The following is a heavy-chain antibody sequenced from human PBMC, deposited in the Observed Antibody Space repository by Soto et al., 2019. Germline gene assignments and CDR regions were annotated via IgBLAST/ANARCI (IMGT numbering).Heavy chain of an antibody. CDR2: ISGSGGST. CDR3: AKDTSEYGSGSYDSPYFDY. CDR1: GFTFSSYA. J-gene: IGHJ4*02. D-gene: IGHD3-10*01. V-gene: IGHV3-23*01. Sequence: GGSLRLSCAASGFTFSSYAMSWVRQAPGKGLEWVSAISGSGGSTYYADSVKGRFTISRDNSKNTLYLQMNSLRAEDTAVYYCAKDTSEYGSGSYDSPYFDYWGQGTLVTVSS.